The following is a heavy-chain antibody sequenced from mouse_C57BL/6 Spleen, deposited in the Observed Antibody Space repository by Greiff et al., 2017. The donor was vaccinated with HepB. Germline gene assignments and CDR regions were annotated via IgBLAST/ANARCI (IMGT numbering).Heavy chain of an antibody. J-gene: IGHJ2*01. V-gene: IGHV5-12*01. Sequence: EVQLVESGGGLVQPGGSLKLSCAASGFTFSDYYMYWVRQTPEKRLEWVAYISNGGGSTYYPDTVKGRFTISRDNAKNTLYLQMSRLKSEDTAMYYCARRDITTGYFDYWGQGTTLTVSS. CDR1: GFTFSDYY. D-gene: IGHD1-1*01. CDR2: ISNGGGST. CDR3: ARRDITTGYFDY.